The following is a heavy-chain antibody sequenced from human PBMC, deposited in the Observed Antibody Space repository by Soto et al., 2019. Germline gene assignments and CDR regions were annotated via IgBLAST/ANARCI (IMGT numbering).Heavy chain of an antibody. CDR1: GFSVSRNY. J-gene: IGHJ4*02. Sequence: EVQLEESGGGLVQPGGSLRLSCVVSGFSVSRNYMSWVRQAPGKGLEWVSVIYSGGSTYYADSVKGRFTISRHNSKNTLYLQMNSLRAEDTAVYYCARGGNANYYWGQGTLVTVSS. D-gene: IGHD4-4*01. CDR2: IYSGGST. CDR3: ARGGNANYY. V-gene: IGHV3-53*04.